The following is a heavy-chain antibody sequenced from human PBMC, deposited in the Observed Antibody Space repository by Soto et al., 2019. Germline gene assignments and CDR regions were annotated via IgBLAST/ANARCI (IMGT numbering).Heavy chain of an antibody. CDR1: GRTFSSYA. CDR2: IIPIFGTA. D-gene: IGHD2-2*02. CDR3: AAGYCSSTSCYNPPLGYYYYYGMAV. J-gene: IGHJ6*02. Sequence: VKVCCEASGRTFSSYAISWVRQAPGQGLEWMGGIIPIFGTANYAQKFQGRVTITADESTSTAYMELSSLRSEDTAVYYCAAGYCSSTSCYNPPLGYYYYYGMAVYGQGTTVPV. V-gene: IGHV1-69*13.